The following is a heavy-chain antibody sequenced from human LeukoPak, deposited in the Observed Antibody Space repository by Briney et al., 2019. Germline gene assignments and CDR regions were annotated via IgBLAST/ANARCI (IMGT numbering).Heavy chain of an antibody. D-gene: IGHD2-2*01. CDR1: GFTFNTYS. Sequence: GGSLRLSCAASGFTFNTYSMNWVRHAPGKGLEWVSYISSSSITIYYADSVKGRFAISRDNAKNSLYLQMDSLRAEDTAVYYCVRLPAAVYGMDVWGQGTTVTVSS. CDR2: ISSSSITI. CDR3: VRLPAAVYGMDV. V-gene: IGHV3-48*01. J-gene: IGHJ6*02.